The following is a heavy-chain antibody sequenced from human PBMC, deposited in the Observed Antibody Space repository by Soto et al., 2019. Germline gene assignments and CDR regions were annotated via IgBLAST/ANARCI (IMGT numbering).Heavy chain of an antibody. CDR2: IDSGGST. Sequence: EVQLVESGGGLIQPGGSLRLSCAASGFTVSSNYMSWVRQAPGKGLEWVSVIDSGGSTYYADSVKGRFTIARDNSKNTLYLQMNSLRAEDTAVYYCARVVDSNPRDYYYGMDVWGQGTTVTVSS. D-gene: IGHD4-4*01. V-gene: IGHV3-53*01. J-gene: IGHJ6*02. CDR3: ARVVDSNPRDYYYGMDV. CDR1: GFTVSSNY.